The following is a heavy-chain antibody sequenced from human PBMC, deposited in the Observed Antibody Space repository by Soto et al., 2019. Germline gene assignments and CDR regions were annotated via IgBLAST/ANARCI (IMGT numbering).Heavy chain of an antibody. CDR1: GDSVSSNSAA. V-gene: IGHV6-1*01. D-gene: IGHD3-22*01. J-gene: IGHJ6*02. CDR2: TYYRSKWFN. CDR3: AKDPRTYYYDSSGFMDV. Sequence: PSQTLSLTCAISGDSVSSNSAAWNWIRQSPSRGLEWLGRTYYRSKWFNNYALSVKSRITINPDTSKNQFSLQLNSVTPEDTAVYYCAKDPRTYYYDSSGFMDVWGQGTTVTVSS.